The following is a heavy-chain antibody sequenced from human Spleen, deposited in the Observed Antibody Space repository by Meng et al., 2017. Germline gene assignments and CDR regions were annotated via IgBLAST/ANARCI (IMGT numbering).Heavy chain of an antibody. CDR2: IKEDGSET. J-gene: IGHJ4*02. CDR1: GFIVSGIY. CDR3: ARNMYWRFDY. Sequence: GESLKISCAASGFIVSGIYMTWVRQAPGKGLEWVANIKEDGSETYYVDSVKGRFTISRDNAKNSLYLQMNSLRAEDTAVYYCARNMYWRFDYWGQGTLVTVSS. V-gene: IGHV3-7*01. D-gene: IGHD3-3*01.